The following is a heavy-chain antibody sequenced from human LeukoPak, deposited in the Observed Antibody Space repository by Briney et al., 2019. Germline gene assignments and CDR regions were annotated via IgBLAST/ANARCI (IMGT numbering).Heavy chain of an antibody. Sequence: AAVNVSCKASGYTFTSYGFSWVRQAPGQGLEWMGWISAYNGKTNYLHKFQGRVTMTTDTSTTTAYMELRSLRSDDTAVYYCARHPSIAVAGSEFDYWGQGPLVTVSS. CDR3: ARHPSIAVAGSEFDY. CDR2: ISAYNGKT. V-gene: IGHV1-18*01. CDR1: GYTFTSYG. D-gene: IGHD6-19*01. J-gene: IGHJ4*02.